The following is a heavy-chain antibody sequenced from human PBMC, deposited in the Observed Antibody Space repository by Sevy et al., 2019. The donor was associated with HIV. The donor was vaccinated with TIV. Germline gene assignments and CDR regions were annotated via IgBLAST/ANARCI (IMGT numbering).Heavy chain of an antibody. J-gene: IGHJ4*02. D-gene: IGHD3-22*01. CDR3: ATLEYFYDTSGYYSGDY. CDR1: GYTLSDLS. CDR2: FDPEDGET. V-gene: IGHV1-24*01. Sequence: ASVKVSCKVSGYTLSDLSMYWVRQAPGKGLEWMGGFDPEDGETIYAQKFQGRVTMTEDTSTDTAYMELSSLRSEDTAVYYCATLEYFYDTSGYYSGDYWGQGTLVTVSS.